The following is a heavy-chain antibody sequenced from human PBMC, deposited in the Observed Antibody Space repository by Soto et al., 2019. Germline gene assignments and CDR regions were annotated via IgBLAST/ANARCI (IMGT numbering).Heavy chain of an antibody. CDR1: GGTFSSYA. CDR2: IIPIFGTA. D-gene: IGHD3-3*02. J-gene: IGHJ4*02. V-gene: IGHV1-69*13. Sequence: ASVKVSCKASGGTFSSYAISWVRQAPGQGLEWMGGIIPIFGTANYAQKFQGRVTITADESTSTAYMELSSLRSEDTAVYYCARFKHFWSGYPSYFDYWGQGTLVTVSS. CDR3: ARFKHFWSGYPSYFDY.